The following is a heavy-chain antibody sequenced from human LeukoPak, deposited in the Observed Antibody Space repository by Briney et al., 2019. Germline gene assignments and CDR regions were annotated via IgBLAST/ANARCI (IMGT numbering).Heavy chain of an antibody. CDR1: GFTFDDYG. V-gene: IGHV3-20*04. J-gene: IGHJ6*03. Sequence: GGSLRLSCAASGFTFDDYGMSWVRQAPGKGLEWVSGINWDGGSTGYADSVKGRFTISRHNAKNSLYLQMNSLRAEDTALYYCARFARDLTGYYQKTFYYYYYMDVWGKGTTVTVSS. D-gene: IGHD3-9*01. CDR2: INWDGGST. CDR3: ARFARDLTGYYQKTFYYYYYMDV.